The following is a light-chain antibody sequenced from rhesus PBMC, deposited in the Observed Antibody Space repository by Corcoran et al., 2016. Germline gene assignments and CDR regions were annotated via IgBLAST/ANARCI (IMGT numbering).Light chain of an antibody. V-gene: IGKV1-22*01. J-gene: IGKJ3*01. CDR2: KAT. Sequence: DIQMTQSPSSLSASLGDTVTISCRASQSVGSTLAWSQQRPGKAPKLLIYKATPLETGVPSRFSGRGSGTEFTLTFRSLQSVDFATYYCQQYSSRPLTFGPGTKLDIK. CDR3: QQYSSRPLT. CDR1: QSVGST.